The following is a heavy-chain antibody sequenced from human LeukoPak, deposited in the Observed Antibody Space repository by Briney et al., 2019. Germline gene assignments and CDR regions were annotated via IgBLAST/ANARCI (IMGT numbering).Heavy chain of an antibody. D-gene: IGHD6-13*01. J-gene: IGHJ4*02. V-gene: IGHV6-1*01. CDR2: TYYMSKWYN. CDR3: ARGKAAGGQYYFDY. Sequence: SQTLSLTCAISGDSVSSNSAAWNWIRQSPSRGLEWLGRTYYMSKWYNDYAVSVKSRITVNPDTSKNQFSLQLNSMTPEDTAVYYCARGKAAGGQYYFDYWGQGTLLTVSS. CDR1: GDSVSSNSAA.